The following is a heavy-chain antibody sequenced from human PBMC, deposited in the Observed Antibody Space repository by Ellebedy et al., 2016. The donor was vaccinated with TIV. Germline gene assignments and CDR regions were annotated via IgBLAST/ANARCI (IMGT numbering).Heavy chain of an antibody. D-gene: IGHD6-13*01. CDR2: IRQDGSEK. CDR3: ARDRALYSSSWYRGEYFQH. Sequence: GGSLRLSCAASGFTFSSYWMSWVRQAPGKGLEWVANIRQDGSEKYYVDSVKGRFTISRDNAKNSLYLQMNSLRAEDTAVYYCARDRALYSSSWYRGEYFQHWGQGTLVTVSS. J-gene: IGHJ1*01. V-gene: IGHV3-7*04. CDR1: GFTFSSYW.